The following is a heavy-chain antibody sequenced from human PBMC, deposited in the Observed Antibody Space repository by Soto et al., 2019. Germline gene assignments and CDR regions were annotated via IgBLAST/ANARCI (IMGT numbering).Heavy chain of an antibody. CDR3: ARDPYYDFWSGSNWFDP. V-gene: IGHV1-3*01. Sequence: ASVKVSCKASGYTFTNYAMHWVRQAPGQRLEWMGWINAGNGDTKYSQNFQGRATITRDTSASTAYMELSSLRSEDTAVYYCARDPYYDFWSGSNWFDPWGQGTLVTVSS. CDR1: GYTFTNYA. D-gene: IGHD3-3*01. J-gene: IGHJ5*02. CDR2: INAGNGDT.